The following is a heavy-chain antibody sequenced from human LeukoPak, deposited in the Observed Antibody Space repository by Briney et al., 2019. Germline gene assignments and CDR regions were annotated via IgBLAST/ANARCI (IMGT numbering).Heavy chain of an antibody. Sequence: GASVKVSCKASGGTFSSYGISRVRQAPGQGLEWMGGIIPIFGTANYAQKFQGRVTITADESTSTAYMELSSLRSEDTAVYYCARDAPLSNFGYWGQGTLVTVSS. D-gene: IGHD3-3*02. V-gene: IGHV1-69*01. CDR1: GGTFSSYG. J-gene: IGHJ4*02. CDR3: ARDAPLSNFGY. CDR2: IIPIFGTA.